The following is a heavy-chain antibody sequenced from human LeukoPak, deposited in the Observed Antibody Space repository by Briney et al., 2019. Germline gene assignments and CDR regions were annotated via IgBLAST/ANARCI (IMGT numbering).Heavy chain of an antibody. J-gene: IGHJ6*02. Sequence: SGGSLRLSCTASGFSFSDYAMHWVRQAPGKGLEWVAVIWSDVINKYYADSVKGRFTISRDNSKRTLSLQMSSLRAEDTAVYYCARDKGDYEFVWGNYRSYHDYGLDVWGQGTTVTVSS. V-gene: IGHV3-33*01. CDR3: ARDKGDYEFVWGNYRSYHDYGLDV. CDR1: GFSFSDYA. D-gene: IGHD3-16*02. CDR2: IWSDVINK.